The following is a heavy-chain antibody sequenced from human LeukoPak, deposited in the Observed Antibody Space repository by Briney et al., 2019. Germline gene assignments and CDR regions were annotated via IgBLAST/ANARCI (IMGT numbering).Heavy chain of an antibody. J-gene: IGHJ5*02. Sequence: SETLSLTCTVSGGSISSGSYYWSWIRQPAGKGLEWIGRIYTSGSTNYNPSLKSRVTISVDTSKNQFSLKLSSVTAADTAVYYCARVPYSSSLYNWFDPWGKGTLVTVSS. V-gene: IGHV4-61*02. CDR2: IYTSGST. CDR1: GGSISSGSYY. CDR3: ARVPYSSSLYNWFDP. D-gene: IGHD6-6*01.